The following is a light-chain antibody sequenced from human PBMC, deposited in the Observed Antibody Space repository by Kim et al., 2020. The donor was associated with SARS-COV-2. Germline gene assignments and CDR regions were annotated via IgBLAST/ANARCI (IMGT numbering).Light chain of an antibody. Sequence: PEETVTHTCASSTGAVTPTHYPYWFQKKPGEVPRTLIFDTGSRHSWTPARFSGSLSGDKAVLTLAGAQPEDEGDYYCLLSFSGIRVFGGGTKLTVL. J-gene: IGLJ3*02. CDR3: LLSFSGIRV. V-gene: IGLV7-46*01. CDR1: TGAVTPTHY. CDR2: DTG.